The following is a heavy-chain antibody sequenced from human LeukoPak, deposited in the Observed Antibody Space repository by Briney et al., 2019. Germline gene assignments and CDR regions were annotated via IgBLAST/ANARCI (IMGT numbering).Heavy chain of an antibody. Sequence: PGGSLRLSCAPSGFIFNYYAMNWVRQAPGKGLEWVSAISGGGHSTYYADSVKGRFTISRDNSKNTLYLQMNSLRAEDTAVYFCAKGLEPGAFDIWGQGTRVTVSS. CDR1: GFIFNYYA. CDR2: ISGGGHST. J-gene: IGHJ3*02. V-gene: IGHV3-23*01. D-gene: IGHD1-1*01. CDR3: AKGLEPGAFDI.